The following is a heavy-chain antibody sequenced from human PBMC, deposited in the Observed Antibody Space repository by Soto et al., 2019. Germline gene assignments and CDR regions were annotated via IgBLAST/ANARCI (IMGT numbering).Heavy chain of an antibody. CDR1: GYAFHAYY. V-gene: IGHV1-18*01. D-gene: IGHD3-10*01. Sequence: VKVSFKASGYAFHAYYISWLRHAPGQWLELIGWVSPYNGHTTYGPKFQGRVTMTKDTSTSTAYMGLRSLRYDDTAVYYGARGGSDSSWFDPWGQRTLVT. CDR3: ARGGSDSSWFDP. CDR2: VSPYNGHT. J-gene: IGHJ5*02.